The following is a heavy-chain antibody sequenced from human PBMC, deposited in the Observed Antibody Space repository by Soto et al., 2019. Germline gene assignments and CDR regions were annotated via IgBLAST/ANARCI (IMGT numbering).Heavy chain of an antibody. CDR2: ISWNSGSI. V-gene: IGHV3-9*01. CDR3: AKAYHYYDSSGYYHFFDY. J-gene: IGHJ4*02. CDR1: GFTFDDYA. Sequence: GGSLRLSCAASGFTFDDYAMHWVRQAPGKGLEWVSGISWNSGSIGYADSVKGRFTISRDNAKNSLYLQMNSLRAEDTALYYCAKAYHYYDSSGYYHFFDYWGQGTLVTVSS. D-gene: IGHD3-22*01.